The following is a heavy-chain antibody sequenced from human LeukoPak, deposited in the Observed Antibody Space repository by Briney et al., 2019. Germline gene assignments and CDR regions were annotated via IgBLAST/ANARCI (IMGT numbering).Heavy chain of an antibody. CDR3: ARDGALWFGDLDY. CDR2: INPNSGGT. D-gene: IGHD3-10*01. CDR1: GYTFTGYY. Sequence: ASVKVSCKASGYTFTGYYMHWVRQAPGQGLEWMGWINPNSGGTNYAQKFQGRVTMTRDTSISTAYMELSRLRSDDTAVYYCARDGALWFGDLDYWGQGTLVTVSS. J-gene: IGHJ4*02. V-gene: IGHV1-2*02.